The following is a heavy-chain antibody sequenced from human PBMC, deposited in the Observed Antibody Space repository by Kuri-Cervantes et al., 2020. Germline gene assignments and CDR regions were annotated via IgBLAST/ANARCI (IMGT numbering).Heavy chain of an antibody. Sequence: GGSLRLSCAASGFTVSSNYKSWGRQAPGTGLEWVSVIYSGCSTYYADIVTGRFIISKDNYKHTLYLQMNSPRAEDTAVYYCARVGNYYYYGMDVWGQGTTVTVSS. CDR3: ARVGNYYYYGMDV. CDR2: IYSGCST. CDR1: GFTVSSNY. J-gene: IGHJ6*02. V-gene: IGHV3-53*01. D-gene: IGHD3-10*01.